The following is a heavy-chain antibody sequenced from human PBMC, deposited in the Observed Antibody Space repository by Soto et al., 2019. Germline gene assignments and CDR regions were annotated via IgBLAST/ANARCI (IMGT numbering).Heavy chain of an antibody. D-gene: IGHD1-26*01. CDR3: ARRVVGASYNWFDP. V-gene: IGHV4-59*08. CDR2: IYYSGST. J-gene: IGHJ5*02. CDR1: GGSIRSYY. Sequence: SETLSLTCTVSGGSIRSYYWSWIRQPPGKGLEWIGYIYYSGSTNYNPSLKSRVTISVDTSKNQFSLKLSSVTAADTAVYYCARRVVGASYNWFDPWGQGTLVTVSS.